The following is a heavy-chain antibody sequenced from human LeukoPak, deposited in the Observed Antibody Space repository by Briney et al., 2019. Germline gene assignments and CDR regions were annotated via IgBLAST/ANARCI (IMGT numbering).Heavy chain of an antibody. Sequence: GGSLRLSCAASGFTFSSYWMSWVRQAPGKGLEWVANIKQDGSEKYYVDSVKGRFTVSRDNAKNSLYLQMNSLRAEDTAVYYCAKAYAGWLLFLWGQGTLVTVSS. CDR2: IKQDGSEK. J-gene: IGHJ4*02. D-gene: IGHD3-9*01. CDR1: GFTFSSYW. V-gene: IGHV3-7*01. CDR3: AKAYAGWLLFL.